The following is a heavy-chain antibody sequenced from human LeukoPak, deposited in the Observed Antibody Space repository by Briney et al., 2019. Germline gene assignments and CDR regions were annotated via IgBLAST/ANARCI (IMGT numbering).Heavy chain of an antibody. J-gene: IGHJ4*02. Sequence: RSSVKVSCKPSGYSFTTYYLHLVRQAPGPVRDWMGISNPSGGGTNYAQKCQDRVTMTRDTSTSTVYMDLSSLRSEDTAVYYCARVKPSSSGHDYWGQGTLLTASS. CDR1: GYSFTTYY. CDR3: ARVKPSSSGHDY. D-gene: IGHD6-19*01. CDR2: SNPSGGGT. V-gene: IGHV1-46*03.